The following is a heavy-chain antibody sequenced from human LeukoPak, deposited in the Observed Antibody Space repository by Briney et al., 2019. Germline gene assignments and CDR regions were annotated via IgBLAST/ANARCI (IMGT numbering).Heavy chain of an antibody. CDR2: INPSGGST. CDR3: ARGKAAMVPFDY. V-gene: IGHV1-46*01. D-gene: IGHD5-18*01. CDR1: GYTFTSYY. J-gene: IGHJ4*02. Sequence: ASVKVSCKASGYTFTSYYMHWVRQAPGQGLEWMGIINPSGGSTSYAQKLQGRVTMTTDTSTSTAYMELRSLRSDDTAVYYCARGKAAMVPFDYWGQGTLVTVSS.